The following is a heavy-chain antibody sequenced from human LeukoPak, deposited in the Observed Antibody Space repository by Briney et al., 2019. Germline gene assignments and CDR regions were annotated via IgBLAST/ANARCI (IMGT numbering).Heavy chain of an antibody. CDR3: AKAKGATLAFDI. CDR1: GFTFSSYA. Sequence: GGSLRLSCAASGFTFSSYAMSWVRQAPGKGLEWVSAISGSGGSTYYADSVKGRFTISRDNSKNTLYLQMNGLRAEDTAVYYCAKAKGATLAFDIWGQGTMVTVSS. D-gene: IGHD1-26*01. CDR2: ISGSGGST. J-gene: IGHJ3*02. V-gene: IGHV3-23*01.